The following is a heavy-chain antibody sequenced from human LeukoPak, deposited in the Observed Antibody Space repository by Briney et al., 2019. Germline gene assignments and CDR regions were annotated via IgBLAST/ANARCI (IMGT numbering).Heavy chain of an antibody. D-gene: IGHD4-17*01. V-gene: IGHV4-59*01. CDR1: AGSISSYS. J-gene: IGHJ4*02. CDR2: VYYSGTT. CDR3: AREEYGDYVGY. Sequence: PSETLSLTCTVSAGSISSYSWSWIRQPPGKRLEWIGYVYYSGTTNYNPSLRSRVTISVDTSKNQFSLKLNSVTAADTAVYYCAREEYGDYVGYWGQGTLVTVAS.